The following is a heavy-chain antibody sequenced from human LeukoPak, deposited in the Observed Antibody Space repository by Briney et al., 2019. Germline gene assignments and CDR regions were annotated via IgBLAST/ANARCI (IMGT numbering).Heavy chain of an antibody. D-gene: IGHD6-13*01. J-gene: IGHJ4*02. CDR3: ARVSLPSSSWYIDC. CDR2: IYYSGST. Sequence: SETLSLTCTVSGGSISSGDYYWSWIRQPPGKGLEWIGYIYYSGSTYYNPSLKSRVTISVDTSKNQFSLKLSSVTAADTAVYYCARVSLPSSSWYIDCWGQGTLVTVSS. V-gene: IGHV4-30-4*01. CDR1: GGSISSGDYY.